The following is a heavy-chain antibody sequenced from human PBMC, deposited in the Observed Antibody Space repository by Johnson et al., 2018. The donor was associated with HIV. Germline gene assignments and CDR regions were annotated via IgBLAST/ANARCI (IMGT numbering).Heavy chain of an antibody. J-gene: IGHJ3*02. CDR2: IKEDGSET. CDR1: GFTFKSYW. V-gene: IGHV3-7*03. Sequence: VQLVESGGGVVQPGGSLRLSCVASGFTFKSYWMTWVRQAPGKGLEWVANIKEDGSETHYGDSVKGRFTISRDNSKNTLYLQMNSLRAEDTAVYYCAKDLVSTYDYVWGSYRSDAFDIWGQGTMVTVSS. CDR3: AKDLVSTYDYVWGSYRSDAFDI. D-gene: IGHD3-16*02.